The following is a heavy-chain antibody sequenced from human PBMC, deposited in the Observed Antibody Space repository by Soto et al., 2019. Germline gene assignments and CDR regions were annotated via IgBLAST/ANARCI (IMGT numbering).Heavy chain of an antibody. CDR3: ASTLSYCGMDD. Sequence: WGTLALTFTVSVRSSRGCDCSGIRQPAGKGLEWIGRIYTSGSTNYNPSLKSRVTMSVDTSKNQFSLKLSSVTAVDTTVRYRASTLSYCGMDDWGHGTPVTF. CDR1: VRSSRGCD. J-gene: IGHJ6*02. V-gene: IGHV4-4*07. CDR2: IYTSGST.